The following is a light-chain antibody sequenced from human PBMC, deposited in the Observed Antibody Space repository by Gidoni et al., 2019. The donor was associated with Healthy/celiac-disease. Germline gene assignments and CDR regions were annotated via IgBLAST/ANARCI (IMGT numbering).Light chain of an antibody. CDR2: AAS. CDR1: QSISSY. CDR3: QQSYSTPLT. Sequence: DIQMTQSPSSLSASVGDSVPITCQASQSISSYLNWYQQKPGKAPTLLIYAASSLQSGVPSRFSGSGCRTDFTLTISSLQPEDFATYYWQQSYSTPLTFGGGTKVEIK. J-gene: IGKJ4*01. V-gene: IGKV1-39*01.